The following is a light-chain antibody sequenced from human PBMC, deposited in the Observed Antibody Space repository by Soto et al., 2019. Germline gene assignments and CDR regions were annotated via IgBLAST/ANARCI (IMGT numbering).Light chain of an antibody. V-gene: IGLV1-40*01. CDR3: QSFDSRLSGSRV. CDR2: GDT. Sequence: QSVLTQPPSMSGAPGQRVTISCTGSSSNIGANFDVHWYQQLPGTAPKLLIFGDTNRPSGVPDRFFGSKSGTSASLAITGLQAEDEADYYCQSFDSRLSGSRVFGTGTKLTVL. CDR1: SSNIGANFD. J-gene: IGLJ1*01.